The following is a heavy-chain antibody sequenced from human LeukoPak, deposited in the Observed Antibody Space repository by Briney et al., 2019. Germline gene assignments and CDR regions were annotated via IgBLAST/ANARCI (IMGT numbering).Heavy chain of an antibody. CDR3: ARGPPRGKYYYMDV. Sequence: PGGSLRLSCAASGFTFSSFDTHWVRQPTGQGLEWVSTIGTASDTYYPGSVEGRFTLSRDNAKNSLYLQMNSLTAGDTAVYYCARGPPRGKYYYMDVWGKGTTVTVPS. D-gene: IGHD1-1*01. CDR1: GFTFSSFD. CDR2: IGTASDT. V-gene: IGHV3-13*01. J-gene: IGHJ6*03.